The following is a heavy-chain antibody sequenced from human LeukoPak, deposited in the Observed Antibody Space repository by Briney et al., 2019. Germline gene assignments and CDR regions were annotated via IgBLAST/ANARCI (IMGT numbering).Heavy chain of an antibody. D-gene: IGHD4-17*01. J-gene: IGHJ4*02. Sequence: GGSLRLSCTASGFTFGDYAMSWVRQAPGKGLEWVGFIKSKAYGGTTEYAASVQGRFTISRDDSKSIAYLQMNSLKTEDTAVYYCTRDALYGDYYLDFWGQGTLVTVSS. CDR2: IKSKAYGGTT. V-gene: IGHV3-49*04. CDR1: GFTFGDYA. CDR3: TRDALYGDYYLDF.